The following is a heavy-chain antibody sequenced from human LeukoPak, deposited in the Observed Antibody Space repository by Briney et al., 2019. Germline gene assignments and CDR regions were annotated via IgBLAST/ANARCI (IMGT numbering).Heavy chain of an antibody. CDR1: GGSISSSSYY. CDR2: IYYSGST. Sequence: SEALSLTCTVSGGSISSSSYYWGWIRQPPWKGLEWIGSIYYSGSTYYNPSLKSRVTISVDTSKNQFSLKLSSVTAADTAVYYCVSSVSGYYDSSGQPGWGQGTLVTVSS. CDR3: VSSVSGYYDSSGQPG. D-gene: IGHD3-22*01. J-gene: IGHJ4*02. V-gene: IGHV4-39*01.